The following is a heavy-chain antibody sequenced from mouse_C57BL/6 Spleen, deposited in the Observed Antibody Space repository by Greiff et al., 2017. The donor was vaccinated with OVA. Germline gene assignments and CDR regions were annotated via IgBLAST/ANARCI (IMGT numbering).Heavy chain of an antibody. D-gene: IGHD1-1*01. V-gene: IGHV1-80*01. J-gene: IGHJ3*01. Sequence: VQLQQSGAELVKPGASVKISCKASGYAFSSYWMNWVKQRPGKGLEWIGQIYPGDGDTNYNGKFKGKATLTADKSSSTAYMQLSSLTSEDSAVYFCAPHYYGTSAWFAYWGQGTLVTVSA. CDR2: IYPGDGDT. CDR1: GYAFSSYW. CDR3: APHYYGTSAWFAY.